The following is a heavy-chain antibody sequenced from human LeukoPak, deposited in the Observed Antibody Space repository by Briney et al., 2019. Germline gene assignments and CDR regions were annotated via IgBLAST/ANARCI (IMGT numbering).Heavy chain of an antibody. Sequence: GGSLRLSCTASGFIFDTYVMHWVRQAPGKGLEWVSGISPSADIKYYADSVKGRFTISRDNSKNMLYLEVISLTADDTAVYYCAKDDAWLRFGEWSQGTLVTVSS. CDR3: AKDDAWLRFGE. D-gene: IGHD3-10*01. CDR1: GFIFDTYV. CDR2: ISPSADIK. V-gene: IGHV3-23*01. J-gene: IGHJ4*02.